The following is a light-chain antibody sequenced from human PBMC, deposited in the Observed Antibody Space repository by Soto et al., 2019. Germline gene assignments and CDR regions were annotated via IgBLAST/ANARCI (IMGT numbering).Light chain of an antibody. Sequence: QPGLTQPASVSGSRARSIVVPITSTSRDVGGYSYVSWYQQQPGKAPKLVISDVSNRPSGVSDRFSGSKSGNTASLTISGLQTEDEADYYCASYITSSTYVFGTGT. V-gene: IGLV2-14*01. J-gene: IGLJ1*01. CDR2: DVS. CDR3: ASYITSSTYV. CDR1: SRDVGGYSY.